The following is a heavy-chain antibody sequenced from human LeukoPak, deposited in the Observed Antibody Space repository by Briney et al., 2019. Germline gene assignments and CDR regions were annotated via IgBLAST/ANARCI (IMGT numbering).Heavy chain of an antibody. CDR2: IIPIFGTA. Sequence: ASVKVSCKASGGTFSSYAISWVRQAPGQGLEWMGGIIPIFGTANYAQKFQGRVTITTDESTSTAYMGLSSLRSEDTAVYYCARESCSSTSCYTDWFDPWGQGTLVTVSS. J-gene: IGHJ5*02. CDR3: ARESCSSTSCYTDWFDP. D-gene: IGHD2-2*02. V-gene: IGHV1-69*05. CDR1: GGTFSSYA.